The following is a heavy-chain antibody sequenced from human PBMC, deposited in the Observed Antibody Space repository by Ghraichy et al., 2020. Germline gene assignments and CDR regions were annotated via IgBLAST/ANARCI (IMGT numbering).Heavy chain of an antibody. D-gene: IGHD3/OR15-3a*01. J-gene: IGHJ3*02. CDR2: IKQDGSEK. CDR1: GFTFSSYW. Sequence: GGSLRLSCAASGFTFSSYWMSWVHQAPGKGLEWVANIKQDGSEKYYVDSVKGRFTISRDNAKNSLYLQMNSLRAEDTAVYYCARPYVDWLPWLDAFDIWGQGTMVTVSS. CDR3: ARPYVDWLPWLDAFDI. V-gene: IGHV3-7*01.